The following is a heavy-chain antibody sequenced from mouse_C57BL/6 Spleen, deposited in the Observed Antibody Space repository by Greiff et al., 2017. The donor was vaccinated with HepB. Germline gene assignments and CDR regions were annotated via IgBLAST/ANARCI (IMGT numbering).Heavy chain of an antibody. J-gene: IGHJ2*01. D-gene: IGHD1-1*01. CDR1: GYAFSSYW. CDR2: IYTGDGDT. V-gene: IGHV1-80*01. Sequence: QVQLKESGAELVKPGASVKISCKASGYAFSSYWMNWVKQRPGKGLEWIGQIYTGDGDTNYKGKFKGKATLTADKSSSTAYMQLSSLTSEDSAVYFCARKGAVEDFDYWGQGTTLTVSS. CDR3: ARKGAVEDFDY.